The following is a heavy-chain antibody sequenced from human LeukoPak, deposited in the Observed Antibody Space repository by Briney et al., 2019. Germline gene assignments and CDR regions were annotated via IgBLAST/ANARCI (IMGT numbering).Heavy chain of an antibody. CDR2: IDDSGTT. Sequence: SETLSLTCTVSGGSISSYYWSWIRQTPGEGLEWIGYIDDSGTTKYSASLRSRVTMSVASSKNQFSLKLVSVTAADTAIYYCVRDNWYDSGNTWHYYGMDVWGQGTTVTVSS. J-gene: IGHJ6*02. D-gene: IGHD6-19*01. CDR3: VRDNWYDSGNTWHYYGMDV. CDR1: GGSISSYY. V-gene: IGHV4-59*01.